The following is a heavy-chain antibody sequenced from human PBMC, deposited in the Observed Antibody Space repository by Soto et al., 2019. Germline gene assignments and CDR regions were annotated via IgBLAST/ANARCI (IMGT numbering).Heavy chain of an antibody. V-gene: IGHV1-18*01. CDR3: ARDRGVAPPVAGNTHYYYDMDV. J-gene: IGHJ6*03. CDR1: GYSFTNYG. D-gene: IGHD6-19*01. CDR2: ISAYNGNT. Sequence: QAQLVQSGVEVKKPGASVKVSCKASGYSFTNYGITWVRQAPGQGLEWMGWISAYNGNTNYAQKFQGRVTLTTDASTSTAYLELRSLRSDDTAVYYCARDRGVAPPVAGNTHYYYDMDVWGKGTTGTVSS.